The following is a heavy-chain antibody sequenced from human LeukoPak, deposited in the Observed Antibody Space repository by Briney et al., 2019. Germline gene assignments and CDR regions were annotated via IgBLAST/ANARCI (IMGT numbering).Heavy chain of an antibody. CDR2: ISSRDGII. Sequence: GGSLRLSCAASGFTFSDYCMNWIRQAPGKGLEWISFISSRDGIIYYADSVKGRFTISRDNAKNSLYLQMNSLRAEDTAVYYCARGHTAVTRHFDFWGQGTLVTVSS. CDR1: GFTFSDYC. CDR3: ARGHTAVTRHFDF. D-gene: IGHD4-17*01. J-gene: IGHJ4*02. V-gene: IGHV3-11*04.